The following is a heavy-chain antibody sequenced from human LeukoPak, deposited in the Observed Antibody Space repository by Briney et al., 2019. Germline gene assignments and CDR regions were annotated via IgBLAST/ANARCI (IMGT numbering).Heavy chain of an antibody. Sequence: PSETLSLTCTVSGGSLSSYYWSWIRQPPGKGLEWIGYIYYSGSTNYNPSLKSRVTISVDTSKNQFSLKLSSVTAADTAVYYCARYSSSWYPFDYWGQGTLVTVSS. J-gene: IGHJ4*02. CDR3: ARYSSSWYPFDY. D-gene: IGHD6-13*01. V-gene: IGHV4-59*01. CDR1: GGSLSSYY. CDR2: IYYSGST.